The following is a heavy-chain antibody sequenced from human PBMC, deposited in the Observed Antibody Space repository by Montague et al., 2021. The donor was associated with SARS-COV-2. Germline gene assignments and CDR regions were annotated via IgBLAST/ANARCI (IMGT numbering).Heavy chain of an antibody. Sequence: SLRLSCAASGFSFSSSVMHWVRQAPGKGLEWVAVISYAGNIKNYXDSVKGRFTISRDNSKNTLYLQMNGLRPDDTAVYYCARGPHYCSGGDCFWGQGALVTVSS. CDR1: GFSFSSSV. CDR2: ISYAGNIK. J-gene: IGHJ4*02. V-gene: IGHV3-30*04. CDR3: ARGPHYCSGGDCF. D-gene: IGHD2-15*01.